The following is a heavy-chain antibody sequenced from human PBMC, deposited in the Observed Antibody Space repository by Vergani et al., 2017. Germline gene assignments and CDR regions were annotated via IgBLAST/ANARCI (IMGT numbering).Heavy chain of an antibody. V-gene: IGHV3-66*02. CDR3: ATNSGAETFDI. Sequence: EVQVVESGGGLIKPGGSLRLSCVVSGITFKNAWINWVRQAPGKGLEWVSIIYSGGSTFYADSVKGRFTISRDSSKNTLYLQMNSLRTEDTAVYYCATNSGAETFDIWGQGTMVTVSS. CDR1: GITFKNAW. CDR2: IYSGGST. D-gene: IGHD1-26*01. J-gene: IGHJ3*02.